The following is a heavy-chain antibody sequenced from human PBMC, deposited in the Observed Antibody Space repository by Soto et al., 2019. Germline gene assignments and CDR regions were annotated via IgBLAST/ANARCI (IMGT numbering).Heavy chain of an antibody. D-gene: IGHD4-4*01. J-gene: IGHJ4*02. CDR3: ARTRVVSGTPDFDY. CDR2: ISYDNGDNK. V-gene: IGHV3-30-3*01. Sequence: QVQLVESGGGVVPPGTSLRLSCAASGFTFSSLSMHWVRQAPGKGLEWVAVISYDNGDNKYYADSVRGRFTVSRDNPKNTLYLQMISLRPEDTAVYYCARTRVVSGTPDFDYWGQGTLVTVSS. CDR1: GFTFSSLS.